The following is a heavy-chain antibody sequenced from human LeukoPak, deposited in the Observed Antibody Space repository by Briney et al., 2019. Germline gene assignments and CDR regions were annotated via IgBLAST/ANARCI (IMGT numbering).Heavy chain of an antibody. CDR2: INPSGGST. CDR1: GYTFTSYY. Sequence: ASVKVSCKASGYTFTSYYMHWVRQAPAQGLEWMGIINPSGGSTSYAQKFQGRVTMTRDTSTSTVYMELSSLRSEDTAVYYCAREERITMVRGVGVLGPYEYFQHWGQGTLVTVSS. CDR3: AREERITMVRGVGVLGPYEYFQH. V-gene: IGHV1-46*01. J-gene: IGHJ1*01. D-gene: IGHD3-10*01.